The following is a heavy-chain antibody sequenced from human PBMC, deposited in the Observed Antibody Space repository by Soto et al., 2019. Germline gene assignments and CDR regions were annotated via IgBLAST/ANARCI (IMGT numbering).Heavy chain of an antibody. CDR1: GFPFSSYS. Sequence: GGSLRLSCAASGFPFSSYSMNWVRQAPGKGLEWVSSISSSSSYIYYADSVKGRFTISRDNAKNSLYLQMNSLRAEDTAVYYCARDYYDSSGTGDYYYYGMDVWGQGTTVTVSS. V-gene: IGHV3-21*01. CDR3: ARDYYDSSGTGDYYYYGMDV. J-gene: IGHJ6*02. D-gene: IGHD3-22*01. CDR2: ISSSSSYI.